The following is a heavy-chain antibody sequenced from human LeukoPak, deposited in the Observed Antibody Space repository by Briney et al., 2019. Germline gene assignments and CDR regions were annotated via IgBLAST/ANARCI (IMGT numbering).Heavy chain of an antibody. D-gene: IGHD6-19*01. CDR2: INPNSGGT. Sequence: ASVKVSCKASGYTFTGYYMHWVRQAPGQGLEWMGWINPNSGGTNYAQKFQGRVTMARDTSISTAYMELSRLRSDDTAVYYCASGKGYSSGWYDYFDYWGQGTLVTVSS. V-gene: IGHV1-2*02. CDR3: ASGKGYSSGWYDYFDY. J-gene: IGHJ4*02. CDR1: GYTFTGYY.